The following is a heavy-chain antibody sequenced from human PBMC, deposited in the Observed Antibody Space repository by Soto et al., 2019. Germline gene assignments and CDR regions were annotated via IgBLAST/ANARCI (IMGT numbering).Heavy chain of an antibody. V-gene: IGHV4-59*01. CDR3: ARGRFGGGPNYHGLDV. D-gene: IGHD3-16*01. CDR1: GGSISTYY. Sequence: QVQLQESGPGLVKPSETLSLTCTVSGGSISTYYWSWIRQPPGKGLEWIGYIYNSETTKYNPSLRSRVTMSVDTSRDQFSLKLNSVTAADAAVYYCARGRFGGGPNYHGLDVWGPGTTVTVSS. J-gene: IGHJ6*02. CDR2: IYNSETT.